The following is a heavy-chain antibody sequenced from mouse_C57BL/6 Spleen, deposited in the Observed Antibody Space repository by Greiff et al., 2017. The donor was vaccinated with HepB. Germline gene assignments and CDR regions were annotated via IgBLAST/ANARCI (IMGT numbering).Heavy chain of an antibody. CDR3: VRQAWAFDN. CDR1: GFSFNTYA. Sequence: EVKVVESGGGLVQPKGSLKLSCAASGFSFNTYAMNWVRQAPGKGLEWVARIRSKSNNYATYYADSVKDRFTISRDDSESMLYLQMNNLKTEDTAMYYCVRQAWAFDNWGQGTTLTDSS. J-gene: IGHJ2*01. V-gene: IGHV10-1*01. CDR2: IRSKSNNYAT. D-gene: IGHD4-1*01.